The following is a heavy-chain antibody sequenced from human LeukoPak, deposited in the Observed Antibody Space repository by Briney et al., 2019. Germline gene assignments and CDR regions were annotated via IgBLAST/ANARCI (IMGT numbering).Heavy chain of an antibody. D-gene: IGHD2-15*01. CDR3: AGEGCSGGSCYSFWFDP. CDR1: GFTVSSYW. J-gene: IGHJ5*02. Sequence: GILRLTCADSGFTVSSYWMTYVRQATGKGLEWGANIKQEGSEKYYVDSVKGRFTISRANAKNSLYLQMNSLRAEDTAVYYCAGEGCSGGSCYSFWFDPWGQGNLVTVSS. V-gene: IGHV3-7*01. CDR2: IKQEGSEK.